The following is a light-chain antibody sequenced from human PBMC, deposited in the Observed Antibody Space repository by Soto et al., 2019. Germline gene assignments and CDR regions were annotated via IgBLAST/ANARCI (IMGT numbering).Light chain of an antibody. J-gene: IGLJ2*01. CDR3: SSYTSSSVV. V-gene: IGLV2-14*01. Sequence: QSALTQPASVSGSPGQSITSSCNGTSSDVGGYNYVSWYQQHPGKAPKRMIYDVGNRPSGVSNRFSGSKSGNTASLTISGLQAEDEADYYCSSYTSSSVVFGGGSKLTVL. CDR2: DVG. CDR1: SSDVGGYNY.